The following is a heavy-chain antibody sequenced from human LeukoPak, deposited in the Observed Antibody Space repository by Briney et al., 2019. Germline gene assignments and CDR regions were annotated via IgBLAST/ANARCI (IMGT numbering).Heavy chain of an antibody. V-gene: IGHV4-38-2*02. CDR3: ARGNHYDSSGYPYYFDY. Sequence: SETLSLTCTVSGYSISIGYYWGWIRQPPGKGLEWIGSIYHSGSTYYNPSLKSRVTLSVDKSKNQFSLKLSSVTAADTAVYYCARGNHYDSSGYPYYFDYWGQGTLVTVSS. J-gene: IGHJ4*02. CDR2: IYHSGST. D-gene: IGHD3-22*01. CDR1: GYSISIGYY.